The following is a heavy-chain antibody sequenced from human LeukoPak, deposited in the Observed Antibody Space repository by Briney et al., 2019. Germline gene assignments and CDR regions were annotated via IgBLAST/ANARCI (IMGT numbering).Heavy chain of an antibody. D-gene: IGHD5-18*01. CDR2: ISSSSSYI. Sequence: GGSLRLSCAASGFTFSSYSMNWVRQAPGKGLEWVSSISSSSSYIYYADSVKGRFTISRDNAKNSLYLQMNSLRAEDTAVYYCARARIQLRLPDYWGQGTLVTVSS. CDR3: ARARIQLRLPDY. CDR1: GFTFSSYS. J-gene: IGHJ4*02. V-gene: IGHV3-21*01.